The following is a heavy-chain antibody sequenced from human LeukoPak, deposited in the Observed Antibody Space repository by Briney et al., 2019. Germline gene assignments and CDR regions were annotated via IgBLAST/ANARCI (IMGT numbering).Heavy chain of an antibody. CDR3: ASEELRGPDY. V-gene: IGHV4-34*01. Sequence: PSETLSLTCTVSGGSISSYYWSWIRQPPGKGLEWIGEINHSGSTNYNPSLKSRVTISVDTSKNQFSLKLSSVTAADTAVYYCASEELRGPDYWGQGTQVTVSS. J-gene: IGHJ4*02. CDR2: INHSGST. CDR1: GGSISSYY. D-gene: IGHD1-26*01.